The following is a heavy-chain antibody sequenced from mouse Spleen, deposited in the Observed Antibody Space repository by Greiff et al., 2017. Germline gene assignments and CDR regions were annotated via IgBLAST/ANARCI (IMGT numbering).Heavy chain of an antibody. D-gene: IGHD1-1*01. CDR3: ARSVSSYYFDY. Sequence: QVTLKGSGPGILQASQTLSLTCSFSGFSLSTSGMGVSWIRQPPGKGLEWLAHIYWDDDKRYNPSLKSRLTISKDTSRNQVFLKITSVDTADTATYYCARSVSSYYFDYWGQGTTLTVSS. V-gene: IGHV8-12*01. J-gene: IGHJ2*01. CDR2: IYWDDDK. CDR1: GFSLSTSGMG.